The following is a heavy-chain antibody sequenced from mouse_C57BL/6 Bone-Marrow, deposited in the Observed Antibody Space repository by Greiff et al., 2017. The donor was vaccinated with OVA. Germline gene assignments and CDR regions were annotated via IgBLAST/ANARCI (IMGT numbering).Heavy chain of an antibody. CDR2: ISDGGSYT. CDR1: GFTFSSYA. J-gene: IGHJ3*01. CDR3: ARDQAHYYASFAY. V-gene: IGHV5-4*01. D-gene: IGHD2-1*01. Sequence: EVQGVESGGGLVKPGGSLKLSCAASGFTFSSYAMSWVRQTPEKRLEWVATISDGGSYTYYPDNVTGRFTLSRDNAKNNLYLQMSHLKSEDTAMYDGARDQAHYYASFAYWGQGTLVTVSA.